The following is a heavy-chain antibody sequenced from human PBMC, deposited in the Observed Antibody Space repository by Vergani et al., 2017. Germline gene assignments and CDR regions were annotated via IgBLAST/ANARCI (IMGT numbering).Heavy chain of an antibody. V-gene: IGHV7-4-1*02. CDR3: ASLSNTIFGVAERGNWFDP. CDR2: INTNTGNP. D-gene: IGHD3-3*01. J-gene: IGHJ5*02. CDR1: GYTFTSYA. Sequence: QVQLVQSGSELKKPGASVKVSCKASGYTFTSYAMNWVRQAPGQGLEWMGWINTNTGNPTYAQGFTGRFVFSLDTSVSTAYLQISSLKAEDTAVYYGASLSNTIFGVAERGNWFDPWGQGTLVTVSS.